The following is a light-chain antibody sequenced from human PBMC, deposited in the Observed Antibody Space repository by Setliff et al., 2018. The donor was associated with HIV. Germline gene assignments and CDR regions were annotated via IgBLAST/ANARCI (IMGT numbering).Light chain of an antibody. J-gene: IGLJ1*01. V-gene: IGLV2-14*01. Sequence: QSVLTQPASVSGSPGQSITISCTGTSSDVGGYNYVSWYQQHPGKAPKLIIYEVRNRPSGVSNRFSGSKSGNTASLTISGLQAEDEGDYYCCSYAGSYTYVFGTGTKV. CDR3: CSYAGSYTYV. CDR1: SSDVGGYNY. CDR2: EVR.